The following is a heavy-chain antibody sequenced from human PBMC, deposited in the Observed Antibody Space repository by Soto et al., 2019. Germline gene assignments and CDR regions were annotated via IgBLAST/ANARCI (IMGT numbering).Heavy chain of an antibody. CDR1: GFTFSDYW. V-gene: IGHV3-33*08. CDR2: IWHDGTNK. D-gene: IGHD5-12*01. Sequence: GGSLRLSCAVSGFTFSDYWMSWVRQAPGKGLEWVAVIWHDGTNKYYADSVKGRFTISRDNSKNTLYLQMNSLRAEDTTVYYCARPALLVSTFDYWGQGTVVTVSS. CDR3: ARPALLVSTFDY. J-gene: IGHJ4*02.